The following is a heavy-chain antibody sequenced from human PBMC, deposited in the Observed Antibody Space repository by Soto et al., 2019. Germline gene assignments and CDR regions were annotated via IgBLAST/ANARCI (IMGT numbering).Heavy chain of an antibody. CDR3: ARMVGGTEDY. D-gene: IGHD1-26*01. V-gene: IGHV6-1*01. Sequence: PSQALSLTCVISGDSVSSNSSACNCVSQSPSRGLEWRGWTCYRSKLYNDYARSVKSRITINPDTFKNQFSLQLKSVTPEDTAVYYCARMVGGTEDYWGQGTPVTVSS. CDR2: TCYRSKLYN. J-gene: IGHJ4*02. CDR1: GDSVSSNSSA.